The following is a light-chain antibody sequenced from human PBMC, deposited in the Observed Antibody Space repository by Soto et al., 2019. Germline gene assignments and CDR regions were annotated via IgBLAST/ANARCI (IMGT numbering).Light chain of an antibody. V-gene: IGKV1-27*01. Sequence: DIKLTQYPSSLSASFGDRVTITCRASQGIKNYLAWYQQKPGEIPKLLIYAASTLESGIPPRFSGSGSGTDFTLTINNLQPEDVATYYCQQSYNIPRTFGQGTKVDIK. CDR3: QQSYNIPRT. J-gene: IGKJ1*01. CDR1: QGIKNY. CDR2: AAS.